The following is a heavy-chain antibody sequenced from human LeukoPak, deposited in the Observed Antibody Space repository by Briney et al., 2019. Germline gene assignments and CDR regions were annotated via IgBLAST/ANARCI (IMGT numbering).Heavy chain of an antibody. D-gene: IGHD3-10*01. CDR3: TTDLGSKGFGEFIDY. V-gene: IGHV3-15*01. J-gene: IGHJ4*02. CDR1: GFTFSNAR. CDR2: IKSKTDGGTT. Sequence: GGSLRLSCAASGFTFSNARMSWVPRAPGKGLEWVGRIKSKTDGGTTDYAAPVKGRFTISRDDSKNTLYLQMNSLKTEDTAVYYCTTDLGSKGFGEFIDYWGQGTLVTVSS.